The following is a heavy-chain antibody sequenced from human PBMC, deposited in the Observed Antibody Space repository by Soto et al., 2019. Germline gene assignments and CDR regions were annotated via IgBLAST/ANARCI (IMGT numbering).Heavy chain of an antibody. J-gene: IGHJ4*02. D-gene: IGHD6-19*01. Sequence: GGSLRLSCAASGFTFSNYWMSWVRQAPGKGLEWVANINQDGSEKYYIDSVKGRFTISRDNAKNSLYLQMNSLRAEDTAVYYCASDSSGWYMAFDYWGQGTLVTVSS. CDR3: ASDSSGWYMAFDY. CDR2: INQDGSEK. V-gene: IGHV3-7*05. CDR1: GFTFSNYW.